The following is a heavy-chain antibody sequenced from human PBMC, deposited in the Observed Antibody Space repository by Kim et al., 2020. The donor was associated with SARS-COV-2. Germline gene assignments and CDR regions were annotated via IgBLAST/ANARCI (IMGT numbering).Heavy chain of an antibody. Sequence: GGSLRLSCAASGFTFSSYAMSWVRQAPGKGLEWVSAISGSGGSTYYADSVKGRFTISRDNSKNTLYLQMNSLRAEDTAVYYCAKDGLAVTTTIPNYYGMDVWGQGTTVTVSS. CDR2: ISGSGGST. V-gene: IGHV3-23*01. CDR1: GFTFSSYA. CDR3: AKDGLAVTTTIPNYYGMDV. J-gene: IGHJ6*02. D-gene: IGHD6-19*01.